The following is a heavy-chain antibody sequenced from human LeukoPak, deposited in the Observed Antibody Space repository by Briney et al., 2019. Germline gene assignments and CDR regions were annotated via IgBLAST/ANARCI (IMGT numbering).Heavy chain of an antibody. V-gene: IGHV3-33*01. Sequence: PGRSLRLSCAASGFTFRSYGMHWVRQAPGKGLEWVAVIWYDGSNKYYADSVKGRFTISRDNSKNTLYLQMNSLRVEDTAVYYCARANTHDSNYYYGMDVWGQGTTVTVSS. CDR1: GFTFRSYG. D-gene: IGHD3-3*01. CDR2: IWYDGSNK. CDR3: ARANTHDSNYYYGMDV. J-gene: IGHJ6*02.